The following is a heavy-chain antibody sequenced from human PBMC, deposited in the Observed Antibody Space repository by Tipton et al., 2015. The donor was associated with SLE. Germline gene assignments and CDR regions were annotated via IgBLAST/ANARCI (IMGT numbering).Heavy chain of an antibody. Sequence: TLSLTCAVYGGSFSGYYWSWIRQPPEKGLEGIGEINPNGRTYYNPSLKSRVTFSLDTSKTYFSLKLSSVTAADTAVYYCAGGDYHGSVSYIGHWGQGTLVTVSS. V-gene: IGHV4-34*01. CDR1: GGSFSGYY. CDR3: AGGDYHGSVSYIGH. J-gene: IGHJ4*02. D-gene: IGHD3-10*01. CDR2: INPNGRT.